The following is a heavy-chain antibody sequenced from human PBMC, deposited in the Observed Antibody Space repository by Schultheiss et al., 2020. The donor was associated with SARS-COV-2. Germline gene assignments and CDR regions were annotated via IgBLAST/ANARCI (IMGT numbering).Heavy chain of an antibody. D-gene: IGHD3-22*01. Sequence: GESLKISCAASGFTFSSYGMHWVRQAPGKGLEWVAVISYDGTKKYYADSVKGRFTISRDNSKNTLYLQMNSLRAEDTAVYYCAREDSSGYYYFDYWGQGTLVTVSS. CDR3: AREDSSGYYYFDY. CDR1: GFTFSSYG. V-gene: IGHV3-30*03. CDR2: ISYDGTKK. J-gene: IGHJ4*02.